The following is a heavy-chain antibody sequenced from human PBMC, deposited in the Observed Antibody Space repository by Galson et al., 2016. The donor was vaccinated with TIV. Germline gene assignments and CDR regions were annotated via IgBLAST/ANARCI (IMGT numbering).Heavy chain of an antibody. D-gene: IGHD5-24*01. CDR2: MNPKSGNI. J-gene: IGHJ5*02. Sequence: SVKVSCKAFGYNFASSDINWVRQAPGQGLEWMGWMNPKSGNIGYAQKFRGRVSMSRNTATNTAFLELTTLRSDDTAIYYCARAQVGWRMPATTWFDPWGQGTLVTVPS. V-gene: IGHV1-8*02. CDR1: GYNFASSD. CDR3: ARAQVGWRMPATTWFDP.